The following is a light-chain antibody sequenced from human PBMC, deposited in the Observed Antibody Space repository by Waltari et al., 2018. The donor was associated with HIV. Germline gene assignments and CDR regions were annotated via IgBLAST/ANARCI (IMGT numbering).Light chain of an antibody. V-gene: IGLV1-44*01. CDR2: TNI. CDR3: AVWDDSLRSVL. Sequence: QSVLTQPPSASGTPGQRVNISCSGGSSNLGSNPVNWYRQFPGEAPKLHIYTNIRRPSGVPDRFSGSMSGTSASLAISGLQSEDEADFYCAVWDDSLRSVLFGGGTRLTVL. CDR1: SSNLGSNP. J-gene: IGLJ3*02.